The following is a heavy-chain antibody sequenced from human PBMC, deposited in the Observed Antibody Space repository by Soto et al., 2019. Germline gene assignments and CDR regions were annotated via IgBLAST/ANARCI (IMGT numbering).Heavy chain of an antibody. J-gene: IGHJ4*02. V-gene: IGHV1-45*02. CDR3: ASGGAGSGPFTWELPDH. CDR2: IAPFSGDV. Sequence: QMQLVQSGAEVTKTGSSVTVSCQALGNTFSYRYLHWVRQAPGQALEWMGWIAPFSGDVHYAQKFQERVILTRDRSINTAYMRMSSLRSEYTAIYFCASGGAGSGPFTWELPDHWGQGTLVTVSS. CDR1: GNTFSYRY. D-gene: IGHD1-26*01.